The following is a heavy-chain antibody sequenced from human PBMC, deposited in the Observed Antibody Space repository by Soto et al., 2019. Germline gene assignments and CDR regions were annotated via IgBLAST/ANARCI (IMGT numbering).Heavy chain of an antibody. Sequence: ASVKVSCTASGYTFTSYDINWVRQATGQGLEWMGWMNPNSGNTGYAQKFQGRVTMTRNTSISTAYMELSSLRSEDTAVYYCTRGGRESNWNDGNFEYWGQGTQVTVSS. J-gene: IGHJ4*02. V-gene: IGHV1-8*01. D-gene: IGHD1-20*01. CDR1: GYTFTSYD. CDR2: MNPNSGNT. CDR3: TRGGRESNWNDGNFEY.